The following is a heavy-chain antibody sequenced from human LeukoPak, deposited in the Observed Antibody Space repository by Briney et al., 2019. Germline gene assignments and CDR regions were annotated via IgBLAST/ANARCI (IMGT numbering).Heavy chain of an antibody. Sequence: GGSLRLSCVVSGFTFSDHYMDWVRQSPAKGLEWLARSRNKRNSYTTQYAASEKDRFTISRDESKDSLYLQMNSLRSEDTAVYYCVRGFHSFDVWGRGTKVTVSS. J-gene: IGHJ3*01. CDR2: SRNKRNSYTT. CDR3: VRGFHSFDV. CDR1: GFTFSDHY. V-gene: IGHV3-72*01.